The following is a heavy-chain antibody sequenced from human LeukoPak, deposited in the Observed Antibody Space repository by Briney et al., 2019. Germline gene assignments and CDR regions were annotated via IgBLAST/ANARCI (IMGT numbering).Heavy chain of an antibody. Sequence: GGSLRLSCAASGFTFSNYWMTWVRQAPGKGLEWVANINQDGSLKYYADSVKGRFTVSRDNAEMSLYLQMDSLRVEDTALYFCARIGYSSSSLDFWGRGTLVTVSS. J-gene: IGHJ4*02. CDR1: GFTFSNYW. V-gene: IGHV3-7*01. CDR2: INQDGSLK. CDR3: ARIGYSSSSLDF. D-gene: IGHD6-6*01.